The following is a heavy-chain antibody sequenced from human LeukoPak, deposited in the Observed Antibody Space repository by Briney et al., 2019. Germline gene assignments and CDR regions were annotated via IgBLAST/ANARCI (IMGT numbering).Heavy chain of an antibody. V-gene: IGHV4-4*07. CDR3: AREPTERTTAY. CDR2: IHFSGST. D-gene: IGHD4-11*01. Sequence: PSESVSPTCTVSRGSMSDYYWSWTRQSAGRGLEWIGRIHFSGSTNYDPSLKSRVTMSLDTSKMQVSLRLTSVIAADTAIYYCAREPTERTTAYWGQGALVTVSS. CDR1: RGSMSDYY. J-gene: IGHJ4*02.